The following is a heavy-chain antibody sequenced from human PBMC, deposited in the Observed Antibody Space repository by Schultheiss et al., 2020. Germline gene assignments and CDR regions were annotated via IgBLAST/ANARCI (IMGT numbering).Heavy chain of an antibody. CDR3: ARQGGS. D-gene: IGHD3-16*01. V-gene: IGHV4-59*08. CDR2: IFYSGST. CDR1: GGSIGTYY. Sequence: SETLSLTCTVSGGSIGTYYWSWIRQPPGKGLEWIGNIFYSGSTNYNPSLKSRVTISVDTSKNQFSLKLSSVTAADTALYYCARQGGSWGQGTLVTFSS. J-gene: IGHJ4*02.